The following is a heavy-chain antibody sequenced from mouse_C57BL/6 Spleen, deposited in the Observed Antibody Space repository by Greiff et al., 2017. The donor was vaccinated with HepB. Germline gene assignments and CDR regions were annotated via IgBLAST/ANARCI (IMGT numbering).Heavy chain of an antibody. CDR1: GYTFTDYY. CDR2: INPNNGGT. D-gene: IGHD2-12*01. Sequence: EVQLQQSGPELVKPGASVKISCKASGYTFTDYYMNWVKQSHGKSLEWIGDINPNNGGTSYNQKFKGKATLTVDKSSSTAYMELRSLTSEDSAVYYCARGYYSGGYFDVWGTGTTVTVSS. V-gene: IGHV1-26*01. CDR3: ARGYYSGGYFDV. J-gene: IGHJ1*03.